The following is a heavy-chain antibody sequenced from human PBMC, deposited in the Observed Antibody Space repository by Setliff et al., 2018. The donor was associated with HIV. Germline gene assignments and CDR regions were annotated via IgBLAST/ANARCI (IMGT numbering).Heavy chain of an antibody. CDR3: ARVGSYWTQFDY. CDR2: IIPILDTT. Sequence: SVKVSCKAAGGTFNNYVFSWVRKAPGRGLEWIGTIIPILDTTNYAQKFQDRVTITTDESTSTAYMELSSLRSEDTAVYYCARVGSYWTQFDYWGQGTLVTVSS. J-gene: IGHJ4*01. V-gene: IGHV1-69*11. D-gene: IGHD2-15*01. CDR1: GGTFNNYV.